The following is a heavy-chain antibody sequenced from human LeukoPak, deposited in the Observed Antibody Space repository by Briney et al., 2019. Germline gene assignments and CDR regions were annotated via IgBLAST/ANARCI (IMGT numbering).Heavy chain of an antibody. Sequence: GGSLRLSCAASGFTLSSYAMTWVRQAPGKGLEWVSAISGSGSSTYYADSVKGRFTISRDNSKNTLYLQMNSLRAEDTAVYYCAKDRTMASYGYSPGDYWGQGTLVTVSS. CDR2: ISGSGSST. D-gene: IGHD5-18*01. CDR3: AKDRTMASYGYSPGDY. J-gene: IGHJ4*02. CDR1: GFTLSSYA. V-gene: IGHV3-23*01.